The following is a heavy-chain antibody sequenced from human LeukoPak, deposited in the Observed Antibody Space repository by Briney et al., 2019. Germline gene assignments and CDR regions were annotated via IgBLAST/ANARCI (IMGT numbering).Heavy chain of an antibody. Sequence: GRSLRLSCAASRFTFRDHYIDSVRQAPGKGLEWVGRSRNKANSYTTEYAASVKGRFTVSRDDSKNSLYLQMNSLKTEDTAIYYCARGAHDTFDIWGQGTMVTVSS. D-gene: IGHD3-10*01. CDR3: ARGAHDTFDI. CDR2: SRNKANSYTT. CDR1: RFTFRDHY. J-gene: IGHJ3*02. V-gene: IGHV3-72*01.